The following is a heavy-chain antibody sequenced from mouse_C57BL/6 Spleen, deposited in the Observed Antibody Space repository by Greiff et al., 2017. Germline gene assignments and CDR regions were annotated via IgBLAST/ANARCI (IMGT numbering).Heavy chain of an antibody. CDR3: ARSDYYGSSYSAWFAY. Sequence: QVQLQQPGAELVIPGASVKLSCKASGYTFTSYWMHWVQQRPGQGLEWIGEIDPSDSYTTSNQQFKGKSTLTVDKSSSSAYMQVSSLTSEYSAVYYCARSDYYGSSYSAWFAYWGQGTLVTVSA. CDR2: IDPSDSYT. D-gene: IGHD1-1*01. V-gene: IGHV1-69*01. CDR1: GYTFTSYW. J-gene: IGHJ3*01.